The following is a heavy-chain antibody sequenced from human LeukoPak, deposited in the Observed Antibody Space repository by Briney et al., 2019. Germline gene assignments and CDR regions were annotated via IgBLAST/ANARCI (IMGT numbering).Heavy chain of an antibody. J-gene: IGHJ4*02. CDR1: GFTFSSYG. CDR2: IWYDGSNK. V-gene: IGHV3-33*01. D-gene: IGHD6-6*01. CDR3: AREESSSAFDY. Sequence: GGSLRLSCAASGFTFSSYGMHWVRQAPGKGLEWVAVIWYDGSNKYYADSVKGRFTISRDNSKNTLYLQMNSLRAEDTAVYYCAREESSSAFDYWGQGTLVTVSS.